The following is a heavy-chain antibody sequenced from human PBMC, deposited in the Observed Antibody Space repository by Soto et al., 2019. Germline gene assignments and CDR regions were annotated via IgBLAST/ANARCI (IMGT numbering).Heavy chain of an antibody. CDR2: IFYSGST. D-gene: IGHD2-21*02. J-gene: IGHJ5*02. Sequence: SETLSITFTVSGGSISSSSYYWGWIRQPPGKGLEWIGSIFYSGSTYYNPSLKSRVTISVDTSKNQFSLKLSSVTAADTAVYYCARHPSDFWFDPWGQGTLVTVSS. CDR3: ARHPSDFWFDP. V-gene: IGHV4-39*01. CDR1: GGSISSSSYY.